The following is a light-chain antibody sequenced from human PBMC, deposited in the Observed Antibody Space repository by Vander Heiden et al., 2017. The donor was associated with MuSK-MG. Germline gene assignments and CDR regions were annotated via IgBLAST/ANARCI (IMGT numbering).Light chain of an antibody. CDR3: QQIDSTPIYT. V-gene: IGKV1-39*01. Sequence: DIQMTQSPSSLSASVGDRVTITCRASQSISRHLNWYQQKPGKAPKHLILAASSLQSGVPPRFSGNGSGTDFTLTISSLQPEDFATYYCQQIDSTPIYTLGQGTKMEIK. J-gene: IGKJ2*01. CDR2: AAS. CDR1: QSISRH.